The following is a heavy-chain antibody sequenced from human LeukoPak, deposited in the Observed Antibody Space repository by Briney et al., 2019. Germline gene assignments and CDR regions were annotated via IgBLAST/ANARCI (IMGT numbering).Heavy chain of an antibody. Sequence: SVKVSCKASGGTFSSYAISWVRQAPGQGLEWMGGIIPIFGTANYAQKFQGRVTITADESTSTAYMELSSLRSEDTAVYYCARDSDIVVVPADGPFDYWGQGTLVTVSS. CDR3: ARDSDIVVVPADGPFDY. V-gene: IGHV1-69*13. CDR2: IIPIFGTA. J-gene: IGHJ4*02. D-gene: IGHD2-2*01. CDR1: GGTFSSYA.